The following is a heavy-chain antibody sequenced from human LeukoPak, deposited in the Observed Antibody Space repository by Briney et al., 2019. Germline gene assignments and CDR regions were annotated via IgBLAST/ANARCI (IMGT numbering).Heavy chain of an antibody. CDR1: GFTFSSYS. CDR2: ISSSSSYI. Sequence: GGSLRLSCAASGFTFSSYSMNWVRQAPGKGLEWVSSISSSSSYIYYADSVKGRFTISRDNAKNSLYLQMNSLRAEDTAVYYCAKDNYDSSGYYSYYYGMDVWGQGTTVTVSS. J-gene: IGHJ6*02. CDR3: AKDNYDSSGYYSYYYGMDV. V-gene: IGHV3-21*04. D-gene: IGHD3-22*01.